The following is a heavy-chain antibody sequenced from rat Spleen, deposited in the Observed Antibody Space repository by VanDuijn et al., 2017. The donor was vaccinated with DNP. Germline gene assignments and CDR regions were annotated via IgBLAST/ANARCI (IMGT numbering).Heavy chain of an antibody. CDR2: INKDSTII. J-gene: IGHJ2*01. CDR3: GREIPPLDY. Sequence: EVQLVETGGDLVPPGRSLKLSCVASGFTFNTYWMGWVRQTPGKGLEWIGEINKDSTIISYSPSLKDKFTISRDNAQNTLYLQMNKLGSEDTAIYYCGREIPPLDYWGRGVMVTVSS. D-gene: IGHD3-1*01. V-gene: IGHV4-2*01. CDR1: GFTFNTYW.